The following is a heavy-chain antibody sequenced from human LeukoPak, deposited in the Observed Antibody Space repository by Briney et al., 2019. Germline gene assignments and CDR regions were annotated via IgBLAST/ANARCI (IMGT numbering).Heavy chain of an antibody. D-gene: IGHD3-3*01. J-gene: IGHJ3*02. CDR2: IYYSGST. V-gene: IGHV4-59*01. CDR3: ARGGNDFWSGSPDAFDI. Sequence: SETLSLTCTVSGGSISRYYWSWIRQPPGKGLEWIGYIYYSGSTNYNPSLKSRVTISVDTSKNQFSLKLSSVTAADTAVYYCARGGNDFWSGSPDAFDIWGQGTMVTVSS. CDR1: GGSISRYY.